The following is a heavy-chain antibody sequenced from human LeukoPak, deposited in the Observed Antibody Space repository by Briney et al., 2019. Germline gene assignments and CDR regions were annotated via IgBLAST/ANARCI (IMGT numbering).Heavy chain of an antibody. V-gene: IGHV1-2*02. CDR1: GYTFTGYY. CDR3: ARDHPSSIVVVPARGGWFDP. CDR2: INPNSGGT. J-gene: IGHJ5*02. Sequence: ASVKVSCKASGYTFTGYYLHWVRQAPGRGLEWMGWINPNSGGTNYAQKLQGRVTMTTDTSTSTAYMELRSLRSDDTAVYYCARDHPSSIVVVPARGGWFDPWGQGTLVTVSS. D-gene: IGHD2-2*01.